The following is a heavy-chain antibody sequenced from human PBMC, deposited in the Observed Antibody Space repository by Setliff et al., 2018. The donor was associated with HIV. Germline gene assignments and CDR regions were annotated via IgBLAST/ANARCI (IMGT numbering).Heavy chain of an antibody. CDR2: INQDGSEK. Sequence: GGSLRLSCGASGFTFRDYLMIWVRQAPGKGLECVANINQDGSEKYHVGSVKGRFTISRDNAKSSLYLQMSSLTADDTAAYYCARDPGSSSFDYWGQGTPVTVSS. CDR1: GFTFRDYL. J-gene: IGHJ4*02. CDR3: ARDPGSSSFDY. V-gene: IGHV3-7*03. D-gene: IGHD6-19*01.